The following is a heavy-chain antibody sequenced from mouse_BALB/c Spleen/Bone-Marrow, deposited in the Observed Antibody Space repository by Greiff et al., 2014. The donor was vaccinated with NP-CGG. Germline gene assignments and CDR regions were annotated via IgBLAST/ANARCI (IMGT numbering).Heavy chain of an antibody. Sequence: DVKLQESGAGLVKPGALVKLSCTASGFNIKDTYMHWVKQRPEQGLEWIGRIDPANGNTKYDPKFQGKATITADTSSNTAYLQLSSLTSEDTAVYYCASYVYGYYFDYWGQGTTLTVSS. D-gene: IGHD2-2*01. CDR2: IDPANGNT. CDR3: ASYVYGYYFDY. CDR1: GFNIKDTY. V-gene: IGHV14-3*02. J-gene: IGHJ2*01.